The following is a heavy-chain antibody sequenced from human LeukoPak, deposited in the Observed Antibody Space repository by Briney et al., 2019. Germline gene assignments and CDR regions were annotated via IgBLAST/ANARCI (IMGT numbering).Heavy chain of an antibody. CDR3: AKDGTGCGGDCYSDY. J-gene: IGHJ4*02. D-gene: IGHD2-21*02. CDR2: ISGSGGST. V-gene: IGHV3-23*01. Sequence: PGGSLRLSCAASGFTFSSYAMSWVRQAPGKGLEWVSAISGSGGSTYYADSVKGRFTISRDNSKNTLYLQMNSLRAEDTALYYCAKDGTGCGGDCYSDYWGQGTLVTVSS. CDR1: GFTFSSYA.